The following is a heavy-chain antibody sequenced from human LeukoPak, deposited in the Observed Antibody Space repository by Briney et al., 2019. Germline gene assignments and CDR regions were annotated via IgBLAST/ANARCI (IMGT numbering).Heavy chain of an antibody. D-gene: IGHD3-22*01. J-gene: IGHJ4*02. CDR1: GGSIVGSSYY. CDR2: INYSGNT. Sequence: SETLSLTCTVSGGSIVGSSYYGGWIRQPPGKGLDWIGIINYSGNTYYNPSLRSRVSISVDTSRNQSSLNLNSMTASDTAVYYCARGYDYWGQGTLVTVSS. V-gene: IGHV4-39*01. CDR3: ARGYDY.